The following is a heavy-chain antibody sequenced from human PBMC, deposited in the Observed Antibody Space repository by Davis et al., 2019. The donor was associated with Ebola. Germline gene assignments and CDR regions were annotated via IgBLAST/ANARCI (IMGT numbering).Heavy chain of an antibody. D-gene: IGHD3-22*01. V-gene: IGHV4-30-4*02. CDR3: ARGLYYYDSSAIIGFDY. CDR1: GGSISSGDYY. J-gene: IGHJ4*02. CDR2: IYYSGST. Sequence: SETLSLTCTVSGGSISSGDYYWSWIRQPPGKGLEWIGYIYYSGSTYYNPSLKSRVTISVDTSKNQFSLRLSSVTAADTAVYYCARGLYYYDSSAIIGFDYWGQGTLVTVSS.